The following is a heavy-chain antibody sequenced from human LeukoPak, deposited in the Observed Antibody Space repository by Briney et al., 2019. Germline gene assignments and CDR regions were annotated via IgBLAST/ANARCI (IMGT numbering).Heavy chain of an antibody. D-gene: IGHD2-2*01. CDR2: IIPIFGTA. CDR1: GGTFSSYA. V-gene: IGHV1-69*01. CDR3: AAYCSSTSCQLSFDY. Sequence: SVKVSCKASGGTFSSYAISWVRQAPGQGLEWMGGIIPIFGTANYAQKFQGRVTITAGESTSTAYMELSSLRSEDTAVYYCAAYCSSTSCQLSFDYWGQGTLVTVSS. J-gene: IGHJ4*02.